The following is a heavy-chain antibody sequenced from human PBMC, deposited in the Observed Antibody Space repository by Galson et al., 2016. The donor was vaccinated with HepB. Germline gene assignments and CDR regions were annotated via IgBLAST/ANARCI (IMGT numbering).Heavy chain of an antibody. D-gene: IGHD3-10*01. CDR3: ARDPGRDDGMDV. Sequence: SLRLSCASSGITFGNFIMSWVRQAPGKGLEWAAVVWFDESNKYYADSVKGRFTISRDNSKNTGYLYMNSLRAEDTAVFYCARDPGRDDGMDVWGQGTTVTVSS. V-gene: IGHV3-33*01. CDR1: GITFGNFI. J-gene: IGHJ6*02. CDR2: VWFDESNK.